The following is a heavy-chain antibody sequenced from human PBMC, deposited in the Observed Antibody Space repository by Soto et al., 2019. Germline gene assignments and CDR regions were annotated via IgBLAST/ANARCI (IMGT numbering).Heavy chain of an antibody. CDR2: MNPNSGNT. Sequence: GASVKVSCKASGYTFTSYDINWVRQATGQGLEWMGWMNPNSGNTGYAQKFQGRVTMTRNTSISTAYMELSSLRSEDTAVYYCARSSSSWYGAFDIWGQGTMVTVSS. V-gene: IGHV1-8*01. D-gene: IGHD6-13*01. CDR1: GYTFTSYD. J-gene: IGHJ3*02. CDR3: ARSSSSWYGAFDI.